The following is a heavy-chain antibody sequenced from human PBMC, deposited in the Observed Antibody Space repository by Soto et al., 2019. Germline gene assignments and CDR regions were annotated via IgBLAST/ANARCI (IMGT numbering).Heavy chain of an antibody. CDR1: GYTFTNFG. CDR2: ISAYNGNT. CDR3: ARGGPPIAY. D-gene: IGHD3-16*01. J-gene: IGHJ4*02. Sequence: QVQLVQSGAEVKKPGASVKVSCKASGYTFTNFGISWVRQAPGQGLEWMGWISAYNGNTNYAQNFQGRVTMTTDTTTSTAYRELRSLRSDDTAAYYCARGGPPIAYWGQGTLVTVSS. V-gene: IGHV1-18*01.